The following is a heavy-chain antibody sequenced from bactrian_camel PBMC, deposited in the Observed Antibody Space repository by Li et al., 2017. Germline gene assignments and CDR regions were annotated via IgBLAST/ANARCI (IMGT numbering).Heavy chain of an antibody. Sequence: DVQLVESGGGSVQAGESLRLSCVVSGYRYSTYCMGWFRQVPGNEREPLASIDSDGRTSVVDSVKGRFTISQDGAKNTLYLHMNNLKPEDTAMYHCAASGGQLGRWCYEFPVNRVSWLYNWGQGTQVTVS. D-gene: IGHD3*01. CDR1: GYRYSTYC. CDR3: AASGGQLGRWCYEFPVNRVSWLYN. V-gene: IGHV3S42*01. J-gene: IGHJ4*01. CDR2: IDSDGRT.